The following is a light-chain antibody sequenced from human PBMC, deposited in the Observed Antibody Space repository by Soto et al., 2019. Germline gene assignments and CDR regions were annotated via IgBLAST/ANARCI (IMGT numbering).Light chain of an antibody. CDR2: YIS. V-gene: IGKV3D-15*01. J-gene: IGKJ5*01. Sequence: EIVLTQSPGTLSLSPGERATLPCRASQSAGNFLAWYQQKPGQAPRLLIYYISTRATGIPARFSGSGSGTEFTLTINSLQSEDSAVYYCQQHNQWPITFGQGTRLEI. CDR3: QQHNQWPIT. CDR1: QSAGNF.